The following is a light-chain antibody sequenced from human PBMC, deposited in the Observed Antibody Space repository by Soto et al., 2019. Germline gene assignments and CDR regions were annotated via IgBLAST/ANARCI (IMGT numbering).Light chain of an antibody. CDR3: QQYVSLPIT. J-gene: IGKJ5*01. Sequence: EIVMTQSPATLSVSPGDRATLSCRASQTVSNNLAWYQQKPGQAPRLLIYGASTRATNVPARFSGSGSGTDFTLTISRVEPEDFAVYYCQQYVSLPITFGQGTRLEIK. CDR1: QTVSNN. V-gene: IGKV3-15*01. CDR2: GAS.